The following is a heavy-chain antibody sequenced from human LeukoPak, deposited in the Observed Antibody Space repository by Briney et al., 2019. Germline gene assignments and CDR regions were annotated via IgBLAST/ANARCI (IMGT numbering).Heavy chain of an antibody. V-gene: IGHV5-51*01. Sequence: GESLKISCKGSGYSFSSYWIGWVRQMPGKSLEGMGIIYPGDSDTRYCPSFQGQVIISAGKSISNAYLQWINLKTSDTAVYYCWRLRMVRFEEVYFDYWGEGPLVTVSS. CDR2: IYPGDSDT. J-gene: IGHJ4*02. D-gene: IGHD4/OR15-4a*01. CDR1: GYSFSSYW. CDR3: WRLRMVRFEEVYFDY.